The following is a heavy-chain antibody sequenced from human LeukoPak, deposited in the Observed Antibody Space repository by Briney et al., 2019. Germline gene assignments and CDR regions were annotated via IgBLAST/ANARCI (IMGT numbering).Heavy chain of an antibody. V-gene: IGHV4-4*02. CDR1: GGSISSSNW. CDR3: ARVYRSSWYEADY. Sequence: SETLSLTCAVSGGSISSSNWWSWVRQPPGKGLEWIGEIYHSGSTNYNPSLKSRVTISVDKSKNQFSLKLSSVTAADTAVYYCARVYRSSWYEADYWGQGTLVTVSS. D-gene: IGHD6-13*01. CDR2: IYHSGST. J-gene: IGHJ4*02.